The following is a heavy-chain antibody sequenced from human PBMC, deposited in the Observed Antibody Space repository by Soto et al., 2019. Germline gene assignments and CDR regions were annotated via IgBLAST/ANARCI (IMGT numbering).Heavy chain of an antibody. V-gene: IGHV1-3*01. CDR3: ARVRRELPRDYGFDS. D-gene: IGHD1-26*01. Sequence: ASVKVSCKASGYTFTSYTMHWVHQAPGQRLEWMGWINAGNGNTKYSQKFQGRVTITRDTSASTAYMELSSLRSEDTAVYYCARVRRELPRDYGFDSWGQGTLVTVSS. CDR2: INAGNGNT. CDR1: GYTFTSYT. J-gene: IGHJ4*02.